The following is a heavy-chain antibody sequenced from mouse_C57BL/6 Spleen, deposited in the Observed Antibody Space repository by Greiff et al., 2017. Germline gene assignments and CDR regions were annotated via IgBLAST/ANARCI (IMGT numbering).Heavy chain of an antibody. CDR2: IYPGDGDT. D-gene: IGHD2-2*01. V-gene: IGHV1-82*01. Sequence: QVQLQQSGPELVKPGASVKISCKASGYAFSSSWMNWVKQRPGKGLEWIGRIYPGDGDTNYNGKFKGKATLTADKSSSTAYMQLSSLTSEDSAVYFCARGGIYYGYDEGVYWGQGTTLTVSA. J-gene: IGHJ2*01. CDR3: ARGGIYYGYDEGVY. CDR1: GYAFSSSW.